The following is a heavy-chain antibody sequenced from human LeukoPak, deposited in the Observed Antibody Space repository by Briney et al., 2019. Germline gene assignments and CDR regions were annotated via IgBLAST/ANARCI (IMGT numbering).Heavy chain of an antibody. V-gene: IGHV3-48*01. CDR3: ARDRLGRGLDY. CDR1: GFTFSSYS. CDR2: ISYDSSTI. J-gene: IGHJ4*02. Sequence: PGGSLRLSCAASGFTFSSYSMIWVRQAPGKGLEWVSYISYDSSTIYYADSVKGRFTISRDNARNSLYLQMNSLRAEDTAVYYCARDRLGRGLDYWGQGTLVTVSP. D-gene: IGHD3-10*01.